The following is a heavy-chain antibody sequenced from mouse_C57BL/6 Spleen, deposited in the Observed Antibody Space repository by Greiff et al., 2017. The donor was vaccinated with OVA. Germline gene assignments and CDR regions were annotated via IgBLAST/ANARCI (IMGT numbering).Heavy chain of an antibody. CDR3: ARRATVVAHYFDY. J-gene: IGHJ2*01. Sequence: EVNLVESGGGLVKPGGSLKLSCAASGFTFSDYGMHWVRQAPEKGLEWVAYISSGSSTIYYADTVKGRFTISRDNAKNTLFLQMTSLRSEDTAMYYCARRATVVAHYFDYWGQGTTLTVSS. D-gene: IGHD1-1*01. V-gene: IGHV5-17*01. CDR1: GFTFSDYG. CDR2: ISSGSSTI.